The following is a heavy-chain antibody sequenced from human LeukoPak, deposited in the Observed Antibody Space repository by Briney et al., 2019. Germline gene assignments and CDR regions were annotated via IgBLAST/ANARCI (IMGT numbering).Heavy chain of an antibody. Sequence: GGSLILSYAAARCTFRRYWMYWLRQAPGKGLVWVSRINSDGHSTTYADFVKGRFTISRDNAKNTLYLQMKSLRADDTAVYYCMRDYCACGQGNLVTVSP. CDR1: RCTFRRYW. CDR3: MRDYCA. J-gene: IGHJ5*02. CDR2: INSDGHST. V-gene: IGHV3-74*01. D-gene: IGHD2-21*01.